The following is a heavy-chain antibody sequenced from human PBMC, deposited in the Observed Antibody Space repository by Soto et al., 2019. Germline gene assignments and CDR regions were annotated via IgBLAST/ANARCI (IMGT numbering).Heavy chain of an antibody. V-gene: IGHV3-21*01. CDR2: ISSSSSYI. J-gene: IGHJ6*02. CDR3: ARDRVAAAGTLYYYGMDV. Sequence: GGPLRLSCAAPGFTFSRYSMNWVRQAPGKGLEWVSSISSSSSYIYYADSVKGRFTISRDNAKNSLYLQMNSLRAEDTAVYYCARDRVAAAGTLYYYGMDVWGQGTTVTVSS. D-gene: IGHD6-13*01. CDR1: GFTFSRYS.